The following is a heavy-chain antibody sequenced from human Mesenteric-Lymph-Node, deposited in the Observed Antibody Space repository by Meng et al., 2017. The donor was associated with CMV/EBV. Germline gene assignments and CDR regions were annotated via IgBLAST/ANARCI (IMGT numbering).Heavy chain of an antibody. CDR1: GFTFSSYE. Sequence: GESLKISCAASGFTFSSYEMNWVRQAPGKGLEWVAVISYDGSNKYYADSVKGRFTISRDNSKNTLYLQMNSLRAEDTAVYYCAREVDSSGYYRNAFDYWGQGTLVTVSS. CDR2: ISYDGSNK. J-gene: IGHJ4*02. V-gene: IGHV3-30-3*01. D-gene: IGHD3-22*01. CDR3: AREVDSSGYYRNAFDY.